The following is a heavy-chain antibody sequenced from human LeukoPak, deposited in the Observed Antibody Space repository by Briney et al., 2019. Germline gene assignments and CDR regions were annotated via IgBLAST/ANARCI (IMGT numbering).Heavy chain of an antibody. V-gene: IGHV4-34*01. CDR3: ARVVYDSRGFYSNGGLNWFDP. J-gene: IGHJ5*02. CDR2: INHSEGT. Sequence: SETLSLTCAVYGGSFSGYYWSWIRQPPGKGLEWIGEINHSEGTHYNPSLKSRVTISVDTSKNQFSLKLSSVTAADTAVYYCARVVYDSRGFYSNGGLNWFDPWGQGILVTVSS. D-gene: IGHD3-22*01. CDR1: GGSFSGYY.